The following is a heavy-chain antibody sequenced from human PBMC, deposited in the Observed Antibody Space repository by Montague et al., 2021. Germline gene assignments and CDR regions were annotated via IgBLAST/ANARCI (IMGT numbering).Heavy chain of an antibody. CDR3: ASDRGAFDY. D-gene: IGHD3-10*01. CDR1: GGSLSESY. V-gene: IGHV4-34*01. J-gene: IGHJ4*02. Sequence: SETLSLTCGVYGGSLSESYWRWIRQSPEKGLEWIGEVRHIGSTNYNPSLKSRVTTSVDKSKNQFSLKLRSVTAADTAVYYCASDRGAFDYWGQGTVVTVSS. CDR2: VRHIGST.